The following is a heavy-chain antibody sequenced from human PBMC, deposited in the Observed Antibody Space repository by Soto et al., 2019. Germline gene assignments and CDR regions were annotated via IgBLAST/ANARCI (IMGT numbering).Heavy chain of an antibody. J-gene: IGHJ6*02. CDR2: ISSDGSNK. Sequence: QTQLVESGGGVVQPGRSLRLSCAASGFTFSSYGIHWVRQAPGKGLEWVALISSDGSNKYYADSVEGRFTISRDNSKNTLYLQMSGLRGEDTAVYYCAKQHGPGNYYQYGMDVWGPGTTVTVSS. V-gene: IGHV3-30*18. CDR1: GFTFSSYG. CDR3: AKQHGPGNYYQYGMDV. D-gene: IGHD3-10*01.